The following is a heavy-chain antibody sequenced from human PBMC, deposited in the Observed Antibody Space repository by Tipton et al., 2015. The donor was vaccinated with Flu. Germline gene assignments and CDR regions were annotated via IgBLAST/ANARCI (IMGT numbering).Heavy chain of an antibody. Sequence: TLSLTCTVSGGSISGSTYFCAWIRQPPGKRLELIGSIYPSGTTYYNPSLKSRVTISVDTSKSQFSLMLRSVTAADTAVYYCARLSYYDVDLKNFYFDYWGQGALVTVSS. D-gene: IGHD3-10*02. J-gene: IGHJ4*02. CDR2: IYPSGTT. CDR1: GGSISGSTYF. CDR3: ARLSYYDVDLKNFYFDY. V-gene: IGHV4-39*01.